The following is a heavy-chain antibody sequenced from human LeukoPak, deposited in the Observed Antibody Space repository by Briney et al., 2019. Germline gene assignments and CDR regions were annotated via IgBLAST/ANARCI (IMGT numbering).Heavy chain of an antibody. CDR3: LAQYYFDY. CDR1: GFTFSGSA. CDR2: IRSKANSYAT. V-gene: IGHV3-73*01. Sequence: GGSLKLSCAASGFTFSGSAMHWVRQASGKGLEWVGRIRSKANSYATAYAASVKGRFTISRDDSKNTAYLQMNSLRTDDTAVYYCLAQYYFDYWGRGTLVTVSS. J-gene: IGHJ4*02. D-gene: IGHD5-24*01.